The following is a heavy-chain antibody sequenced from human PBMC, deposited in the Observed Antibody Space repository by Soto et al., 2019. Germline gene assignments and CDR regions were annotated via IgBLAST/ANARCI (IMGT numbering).Heavy chain of an antibody. D-gene: IGHD6-19*01. CDR1: GGSISSNSYY. J-gene: IGHJ6*02. CDR2: IYYSGST. V-gene: IGHV4-39*01. CDR3: ASLGWSYNYYGMDV. Sequence: PSETLSLTCTVSGGSISSNSYYWGWIRQPPGKGLEWIGSIYYSGSTYYNPSLKSQVTIAVETSKNQFSLKVSSVTAADTAVYYCASLGWSYNYYGMDVWGQGTTVTVSS.